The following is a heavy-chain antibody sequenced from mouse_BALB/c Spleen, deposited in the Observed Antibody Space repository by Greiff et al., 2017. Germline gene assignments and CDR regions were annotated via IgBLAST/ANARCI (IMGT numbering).Heavy chain of an antibody. D-gene: IGHD2-3*01. CDR1: GFNIKDYY. J-gene: IGHJ4*01. CDR3: ARGWLLRPYAMDY. V-gene: IGHV14-1*02. CDR2: IDPENGNT. Sequence: EVQLQQSGAELVRPGALVKLSCKASGFNIKDYYMHWVKQRPEQGLEWIGWIDPENGNTIYDPKFQGKASITADTSSNTAYLQLSSLTSEDTAVYYCARGWLLRPYAMDYWGQGTSVTVSS.